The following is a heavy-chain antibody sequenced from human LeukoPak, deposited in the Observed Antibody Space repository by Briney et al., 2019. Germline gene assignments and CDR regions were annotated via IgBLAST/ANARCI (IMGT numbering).Heavy chain of an antibody. CDR1: GYSISSGYY. CDR3: ARRIFGVVIILSSMGAFDI. D-gene: IGHD3-3*01. J-gene: IGHJ3*02. Sequence: SETLSLTCAVSGYSISSGYYWGWIRQPPGKGLEWIGSIYHSGSTYYNPSLKSRVTISVDTSKKQFSLKLSSVTAADTAVYYCARRIFGVVIILSSMGAFDIWGQGTMVTVSS. V-gene: IGHV4-38-2*01. CDR2: IYHSGST.